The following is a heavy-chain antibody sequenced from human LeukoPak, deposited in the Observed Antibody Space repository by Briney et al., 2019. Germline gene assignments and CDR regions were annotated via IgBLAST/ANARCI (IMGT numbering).Heavy chain of an antibody. CDR1: GDSISTYY. V-gene: IGHV4-59*08. J-gene: IGHJ5*02. Sequence: SETLSLTCTVSGDSISTYYWSWIRQPPGKGLEWIGYIYYSGSTNYNPSLKSRITTSVDTSKNQFSLKLSSVTAADTAVYYCARGYSSSWHLNWFDPWGQGTLVTVSS. CDR3: ARGYSSSWHLNWFDP. D-gene: IGHD6-13*01. CDR2: IYYSGST.